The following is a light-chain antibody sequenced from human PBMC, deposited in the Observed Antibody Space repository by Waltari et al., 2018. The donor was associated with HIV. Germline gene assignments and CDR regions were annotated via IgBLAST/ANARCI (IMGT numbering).Light chain of an antibody. J-gene: IGLJ1*01. CDR3: SSYRTNNTIV. V-gene: IGLV2-18*02. CDR1: SSDVGTSNR. CDR2: EVK. Sequence: QSALTQPPSVSASPGQSVTISCTGTSSDVGTSNRVSWYLQPPGTAPRIIIYEVKNRPSGVPDRFSGSKSGNTASLTISGLQAEDEADYYCSSYRTNNTIVFGTGTKVTVL.